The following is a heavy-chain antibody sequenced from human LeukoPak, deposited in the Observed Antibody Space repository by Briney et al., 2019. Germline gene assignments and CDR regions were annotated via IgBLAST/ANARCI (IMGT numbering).Heavy chain of an antibody. Sequence: GGSLRLSCAASGFTFDDHVMSWVRQPPGKGLERVSGINWKGGSTGYTDSVKGRFIISRDNAKNSLYLQMNRPGAEDTAVYYCAKRISSGWSYYIDYWGQGTLVTVSS. V-gene: IGHV3-20*04. J-gene: IGHJ4*02. CDR2: INWKGGST. CDR3: AKRISSGWSYYIDY. D-gene: IGHD6-19*01. CDR1: GFTFDDHV.